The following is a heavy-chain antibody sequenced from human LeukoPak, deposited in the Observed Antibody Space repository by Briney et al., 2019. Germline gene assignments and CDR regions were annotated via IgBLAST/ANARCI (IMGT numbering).Heavy chain of an antibody. J-gene: IGHJ4*02. CDR2: ISYSGST. CDR1: GGSITSYY. V-gene: IGHV4-59*01. Sequence: SETLSLTCIVSGGSITSYYWSWIRQPPGKGLEWIGYISYSGSTNYSPSLKSRVTISVDTSRNQFSLKLTSVSAADTAVYFCARGQGGNYYLNYFDYWGQGALVTVSS. CDR3: ARGQGGNYYLNYFDY. D-gene: IGHD1-26*01.